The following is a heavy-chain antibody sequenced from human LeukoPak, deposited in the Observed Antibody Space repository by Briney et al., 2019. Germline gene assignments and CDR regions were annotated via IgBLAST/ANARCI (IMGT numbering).Heavy chain of an antibody. V-gene: IGHV4-4*07. J-gene: IGHJ4*02. CDR3: ARDARGWSGFDY. CDR2: IYTTGNT. Sequence: SETLSLTCGVSGGSLRSYYWSWIRQPAGKGREWIGRIYTTGNTDYNPSLKSRVTMSVDTSKNQFSLNLSSVTAADMAVYYCARDARGWSGFDYWGQGTLVTVSS. CDR1: GGSLRSYY. D-gene: IGHD3-3*01.